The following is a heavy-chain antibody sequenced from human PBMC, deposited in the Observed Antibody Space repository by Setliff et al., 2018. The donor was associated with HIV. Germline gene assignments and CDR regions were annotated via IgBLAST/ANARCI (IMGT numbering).Heavy chain of an antibody. CDR3: ARESLVGDSGFDY. J-gene: IGHJ4*02. V-gene: IGHV4-4*09. CDR2: IHVSGIT. Sequence: SETLSLTSIASGDSITNYYWSWIRQPPGKGLEWIGYIHVSGITDYNPSLKGRVTISVDTSRNQFSLKLTSVTSADTAIYYCARESLVGDSGFDYWGQGTLVTVSS. D-gene: IGHD1-26*01. CDR1: GDSITNYY.